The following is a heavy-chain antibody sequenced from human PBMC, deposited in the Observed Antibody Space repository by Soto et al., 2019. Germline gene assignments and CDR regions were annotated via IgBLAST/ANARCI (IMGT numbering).Heavy chain of an antibody. V-gene: IGHV1-69*01. Sequence: QVQLAQSGAEVKKPGSSVRVSCKASGDTFTGHAITWVRQAPAQGLEWLGVITPLLGTANYAPNFQGRVTITADDSATTTFLDLTSLKFDDTAVYYCARLRLEPEGANIPLMFGLDVWGQGTTVTVSS. CDR3: ARLRLEPEGANIPLMFGLDV. D-gene: IGHD2-8*01. CDR2: ITPLLGTA. CDR1: GDTFTGHA. J-gene: IGHJ6*02.